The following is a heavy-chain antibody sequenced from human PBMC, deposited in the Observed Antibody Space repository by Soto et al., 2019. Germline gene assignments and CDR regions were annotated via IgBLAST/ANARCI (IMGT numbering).Heavy chain of an antibody. CDR2: VSSTGST. Sequence: TLSLTCTVSGGSISNYYWSWIRQPADKRLKWIGRVSSTGSTYYNPSLKSRVTISVDTSKNQVSLNLTSVTAADTAVYYCARGVPAAGTDWFDPWGQGSVVTVSS. D-gene: IGHD6-13*01. J-gene: IGHJ5*02. CDR3: ARGVPAAGTDWFDP. CDR1: GGSISNYY. V-gene: IGHV4-4*07.